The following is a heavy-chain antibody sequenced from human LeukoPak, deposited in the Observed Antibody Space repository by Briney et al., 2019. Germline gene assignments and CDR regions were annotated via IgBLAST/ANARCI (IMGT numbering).Heavy chain of an antibody. CDR2: IKQDGSEK. CDR3: ARAAQRVVVVPAAYDY. J-gene: IGHJ4*02. D-gene: IGHD2-2*01. Sequence: PGGSLRLSCAASGFTFSSYAMHWVRQAPGKGLEWVANIKQDGSEKYYVDSVKGRFTISRDNAKNSLYLQMNSLRAEDTAVYYCARAAQRVVVVPAAYDYWGQGTLVTVSS. V-gene: IGHV3-7*01. CDR1: GFTFSSYA.